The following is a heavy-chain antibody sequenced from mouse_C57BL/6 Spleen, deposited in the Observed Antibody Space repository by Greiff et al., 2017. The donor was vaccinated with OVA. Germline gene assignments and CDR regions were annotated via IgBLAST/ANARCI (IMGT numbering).Heavy chain of an antibody. CDR3: ARDNYDNNYHAKDY. CDR2: ISDSGSDT. CDR1: GFTFSSYA. D-gene: IGHD1-3*01. Sequence: DVMLVESGGGLVKPGGSLKLSCAASGFTFSSYAMSWVRQTPEKRLEWVATISDSGSDTYYPDSVKGRFTISRDNAKNNLYLQKNQLKSEDTAMYYYARDNYDNNYHAKDYWGQVTSVTVSS. V-gene: IGHV5-4*03. J-gene: IGHJ4*01.